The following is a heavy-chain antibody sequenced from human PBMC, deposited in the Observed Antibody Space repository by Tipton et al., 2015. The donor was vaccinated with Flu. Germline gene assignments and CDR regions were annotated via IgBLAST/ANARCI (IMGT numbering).Heavy chain of an antibody. D-gene: IGHD4/OR15-4a*01. CDR2: ISYDGVNK. V-gene: IGHV3-30*18. J-gene: IGHJ4*02. CDR1: GFTFSSFG. CDR3: AKDYWTYGAKAVGH. Sequence: SLRLSCAASGFTFSSFGMHWVRQAPGKGLEWVSVISYDGVNKNYADSVKGRFTISRDNSKNTVYLQMDSLKSEDTAIYYCAKDYWTYGAKAVGHWGQGTLVTVSS.